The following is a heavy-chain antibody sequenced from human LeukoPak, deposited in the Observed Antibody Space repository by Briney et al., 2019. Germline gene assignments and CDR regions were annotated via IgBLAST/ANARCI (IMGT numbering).Heavy chain of an antibody. CDR2: IYYSGST. D-gene: IGHD6-19*01. CDR1: GGSISSYY. Sequence: SSETLSLTCTVSGGSISSYYWSWIRQPPGKGLEWIGYIYYSGSTNYNPSHKSRVTISVDTSKNQFSLKLSSVTAADTAVYYCARCLSGWTRGPWFDPWGQGTLVTVSS. V-gene: IGHV4-59*01. J-gene: IGHJ5*02. CDR3: ARCLSGWTRGPWFDP.